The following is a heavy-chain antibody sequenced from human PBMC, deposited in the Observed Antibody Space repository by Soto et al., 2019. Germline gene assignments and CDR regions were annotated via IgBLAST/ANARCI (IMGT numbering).Heavy chain of an antibody. Sequence: ASVKVSCKASGYTFTSYDINWVRQATGQGLEWMGWMNPNSGNTGYAQKFQGRVTMTRNTSISTAYMELSSLRSEDTAVYYCARVGDYYDFWSGYYTSGMDVWGHGTTVTVSS. D-gene: IGHD3-3*01. CDR2: MNPNSGNT. CDR1: GYTFTSYD. V-gene: IGHV1-8*01. CDR3: ARVGDYYDFWSGYYTSGMDV. J-gene: IGHJ6*02.